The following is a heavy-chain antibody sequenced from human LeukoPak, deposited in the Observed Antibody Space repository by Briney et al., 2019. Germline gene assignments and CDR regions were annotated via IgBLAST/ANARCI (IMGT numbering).Heavy chain of an antibody. D-gene: IGHD6-13*01. J-gene: IGHJ4*02. V-gene: IGHV1-2*02. Sequence: ASVKVSCKASGYTFTGYYMHWVRQAPGQGLEWMGWINPNSGGTNYAQKFQGRVTMTRDTSISTAYMELSRLRSDDTAVYYCARVLIAAAGRTPFDYWGQGTLVTVSS. CDR1: GYTFTGYY. CDR2: INPNSGGT. CDR3: ARVLIAAAGRTPFDY.